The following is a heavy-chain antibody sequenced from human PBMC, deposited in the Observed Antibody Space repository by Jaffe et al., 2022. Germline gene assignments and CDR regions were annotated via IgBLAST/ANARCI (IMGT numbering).Heavy chain of an antibody. Sequence: QVQLVQSGAEVKKPGASVKVSCKASGYTFTGYYMHWVRQAPGQGLEWMGWINPNSGGTNYAQKFQGRVTMTRDTSISTAYMELSRLRSDDTAVYYCARVAIGRLGDTAMVDYWGQGTLVTVSS. J-gene: IGHJ4*02. CDR2: INPNSGGT. CDR3: ARVAIGRLGDTAMVDY. CDR1: GYTFTGYY. V-gene: IGHV1-2*02. D-gene: IGHD5-18*01.